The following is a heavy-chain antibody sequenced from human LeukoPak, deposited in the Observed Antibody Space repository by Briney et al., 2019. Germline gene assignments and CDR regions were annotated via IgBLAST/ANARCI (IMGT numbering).Heavy chain of an antibody. CDR1: GLTLNNYA. D-gene: IGHD3-10*01. J-gene: IGHJ4*02. CDR2: ISYDGSNE. CDR3: AKTFYTQYFGELFDY. V-gene: IGHV3-30*04. Sequence: GPSLTLSCVPSGLTLNNYAVHWVRHAPGKGLNWVAAISYDGSNEYYPDSVKGRFTISRDNSKNTLYLQMNSLRPEDTAVYYCAKTFYTQYFGELFDYWGQGTLVTVSS.